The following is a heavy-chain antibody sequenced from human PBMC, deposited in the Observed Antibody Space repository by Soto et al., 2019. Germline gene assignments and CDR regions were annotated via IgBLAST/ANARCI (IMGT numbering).Heavy chain of an antibody. CDR2: IIPIFGTA. V-gene: IGHV1-69*06. D-gene: IGHD3-22*01. J-gene: IGHJ6*02. CDR1: GGTFSSYA. Sequence: QVQLVQSGAEVKKPGSSVKVSCKASGGTFSSYAISWVRQAPGQGLEWMGGIIPIFGTANYAQKFQGRVTITADKSTSTGYMELSSLRSEDTAVYYCARGSALGLYYYDSSGSYYYYGMDVWGQGTTVTVSS. CDR3: ARGSALGLYYYDSSGSYYYYGMDV.